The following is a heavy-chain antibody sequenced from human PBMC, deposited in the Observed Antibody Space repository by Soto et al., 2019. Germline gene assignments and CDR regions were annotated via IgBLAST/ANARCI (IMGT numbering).Heavy chain of an antibody. CDR2: MNPSSGNS. V-gene: IGHV1-8*01. CDR1: GYTFINYD. CDR3: ARERSTSPSSFYSYYYGMDV. Sequence: QVQLVQSVAEVKKPGASVKVSCKASGYTFINYDINWVRQAPGQGLEWMGWMNPSSGNSGYAQEFQGRVTMTRNTSISTAYMELSSLRSEDTAVYFCARERSTSPSSFYSYYYGMDVWGQGTTVTVSS. J-gene: IGHJ6*02. D-gene: IGHD6-6*01.